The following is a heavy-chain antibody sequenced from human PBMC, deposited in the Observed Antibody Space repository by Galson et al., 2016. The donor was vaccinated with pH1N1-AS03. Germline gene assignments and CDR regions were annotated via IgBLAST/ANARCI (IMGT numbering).Heavy chain of an antibody. D-gene: IGHD3-22*01. CDR1: GFTFINAW. Sequence: LSCAASGFTFINAWMSWVRQAPGKGLEWVGRIKSKSFGGTTDYAAPVQGRFTISRDDSKTTLYLQMNSLKIEDTAVYYCTTDPGGGSGFGPGYWGQGTLITVSS. V-gene: IGHV3-15*01. J-gene: IGHJ4*02. CDR3: TTDPGGGSGFGPGY. CDR2: IKSKSFGGTT.